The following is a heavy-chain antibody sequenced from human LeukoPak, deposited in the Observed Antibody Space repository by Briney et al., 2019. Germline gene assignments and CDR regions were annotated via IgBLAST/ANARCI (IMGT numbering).Heavy chain of an antibody. CDR2: INHSGST. CDR3: ARGFGIAPGGY. D-gene: IGHD6-25*01. Sequence: PSETLSLTCAVYGGSFSGYYWSWIRQPPGKGLEWIGEINHSGSTNYNPSLKSRVTISVDTSKNQFSLKLSSVTAADTAVYYCARGFGIAPGGYWGQGTLVTVSS. CDR1: GGSFSGYY. V-gene: IGHV4-34*01. J-gene: IGHJ4*02.